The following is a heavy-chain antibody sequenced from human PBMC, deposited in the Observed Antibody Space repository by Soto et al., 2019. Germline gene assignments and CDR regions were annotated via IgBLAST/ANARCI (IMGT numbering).Heavy chain of an antibody. CDR1: GFTFSSYA. J-gene: IGHJ4*02. D-gene: IGHD3-22*01. CDR3: ARDRFYYDSSGYYPNFDY. V-gene: IGHV3-23*01. Sequence: GGSLRLSCAASGFTFSSYAMSWVRQAPGKGLEWVSAISGSGGSTYYADSVKGRFTISRDNSKNTLYLQMNSLRSDDTAVYYCARDRFYYDSSGYYPNFDYWGQGTLVTVSS. CDR2: ISGSGGST.